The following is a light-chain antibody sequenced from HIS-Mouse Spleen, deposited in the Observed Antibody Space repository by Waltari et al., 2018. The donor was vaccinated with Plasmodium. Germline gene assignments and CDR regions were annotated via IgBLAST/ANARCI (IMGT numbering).Light chain of an antibody. J-gene: IGKJ5*01. CDR3: QQLNSYPIT. CDR1: QGISSY. Sequence: DIQLTQSPSFLSASVGDRVTITCRASQGISSYLAWDQQKPGKAPTLLIYAASTLQSGVPSRFSGSGSGTEFTLTISSLQPEDFATYYCQQLNSYPITFGQGTRLEIK. CDR2: AAS. V-gene: IGKV1-9*01.